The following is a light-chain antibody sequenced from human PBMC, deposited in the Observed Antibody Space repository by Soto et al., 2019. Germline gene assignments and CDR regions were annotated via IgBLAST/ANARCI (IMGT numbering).Light chain of an antibody. CDR1: SSDVGSYNL. V-gene: IGLV2-23*02. Sequence: QSVLTQPASGSGSAGQSLTISCTGTSSDVGSYNLVSWYQQHPGKAPKLMIYEVSKRPSGVSNRFSGSKSGNTASLTISGLQAEDEADYYCCSYAGSSLYVFGTGTKVTVL. CDR2: EVS. CDR3: CSYAGSSLYV. J-gene: IGLJ1*01.